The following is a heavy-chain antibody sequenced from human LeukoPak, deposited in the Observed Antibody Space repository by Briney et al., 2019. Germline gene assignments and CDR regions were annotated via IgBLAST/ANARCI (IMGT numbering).Heavy chain of an antibody. CDR3: ASYYGDYPSYYYGMDV. Sequence: GSSVKVTCKASGGTFSSYAISWVRQAPGQGLEWMGGIIPIFGTANYAQKFQGRVTITADKSTSTAYMELSSLRCEDTAVYYCASYYGDYPSYYYGMDVWGKGTTVTVSS. CDR1: GGTFSSYA. CDR2: IIPIFGTA. D-gene: IGHD4-17*01. V-gene: IGHV1-69*06. J-gene: IGHJ6*04.